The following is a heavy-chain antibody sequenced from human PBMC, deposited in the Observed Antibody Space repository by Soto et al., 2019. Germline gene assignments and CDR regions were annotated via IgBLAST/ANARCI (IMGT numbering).Heavy chain of an antibody. J-gene: IGHJ4*02. V-gene: IGHV1-18*01. Sequence: QVQLVQSGAEVKKPGASVKVSCKASGYTFTSYGISWVRQAPGQGLEWMGWISAYNGNTNYAQKLQGRVTMTTDKSTSTANMELRSLSSDDTAVYYCARDYPMITFGGVIEVGEGEFDYWGQGTLVTVSS. D-gene: IGHD3-16*02. CDR3: ARDYPMITFGGVIEVGEGEFDY. CDR1: GYTFTSYG. CDR2: ISAYNGNT.